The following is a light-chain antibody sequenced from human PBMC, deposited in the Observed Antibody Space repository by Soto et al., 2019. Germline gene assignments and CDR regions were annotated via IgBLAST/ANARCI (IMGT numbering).Light chain of an antibody. CDR1: SSDVGGYNY. CDR2: EVT. Sequence: QSVLTQPASVSGSPGQSITISCTGTSSDVGGYNYVSWYQQHPGKAPKLVIYEVTKRPSGVSNRFPGSKSGNTASLTISGLQAEDEADYYCGSYTTSSNDVFGTGTKVTVL. V-gene: IGLV2-14*01. CDR3: GSYTTSSNDV. J-gene: IGLJ1*01.